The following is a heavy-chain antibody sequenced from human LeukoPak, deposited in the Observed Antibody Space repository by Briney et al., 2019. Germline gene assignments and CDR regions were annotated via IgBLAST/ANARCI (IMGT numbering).Heavy chain of an antibody. J-gene: IGHJ1*01. CDR3: ASGHGDRRGDLQH. D-gene: IGHD3-10*01. CDR2: IYYSGST. CDR1: GGSISSYY. V-gene: IGHV4-59*08. Sequence: PSETLSLTCTVSGGSISSYYWGWIRQPPGKGLEWIGYIYYSGSTNYNPSLKSRVTISVDTSKNQFSLKLSSVTAADTAVYYCASGHGDRRGDLQHWGQGTLVTVSS.